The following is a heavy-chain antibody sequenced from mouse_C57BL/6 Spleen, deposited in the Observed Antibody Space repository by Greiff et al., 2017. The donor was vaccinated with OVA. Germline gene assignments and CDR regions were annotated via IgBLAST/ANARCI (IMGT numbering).Heavy chain of an antibody. CDR1: GYTFTDYY. D-gene: IGHD2-4*01. CDR3: AREEAMDYAWFAY. J-gene: IGHJ3*01. Sequence: QVQLKQSGAELVRPGASVKLSCKASGYTFTDYYINWVKQRPGQGLEWIARIYPGSGNTYYNEKFKGKATLTAEKSSSTAYMQLSSLTSEDSAVYFCAREEAMDYAWFAYWGQGTLVTVSA. CDR2: IYPGSGNT. V-gene: IGHV1-76*01.